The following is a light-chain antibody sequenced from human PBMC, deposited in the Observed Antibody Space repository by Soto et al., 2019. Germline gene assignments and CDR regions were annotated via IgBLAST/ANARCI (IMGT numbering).Light chain of an antibody. J-gene: IGKJ4*01. Sequence: DIQMTQSPSTLSASVGYRVTITCRASQSISSWLAWYQQKPGKAPKLLIYKASSLESGVPSRFSGSGSGTEFTLTISSLQPDDFATYYCQQYNSYSSLTFGGGTKVDI. CDR3: QQYNSYSSLT. CDR1: QSISSW. CDR2: KAS. V-gene: IGKV1-5*03.